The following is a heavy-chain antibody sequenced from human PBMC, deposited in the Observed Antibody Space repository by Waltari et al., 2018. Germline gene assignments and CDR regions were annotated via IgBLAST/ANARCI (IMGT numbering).Heavy chain of an antibody. Sequence: VQLVQSGAEVKKPGASVKVSCQASVYTFTSYAIIWVRQAPGQGLEWMGWISAHNGNTHYAQKVQGRVTMTTDTSTSTAYMELRSLRSDDTAVYYCARPSLGQYYLHGMDVWGQGTTVTVSS. V-gene: IGHV1-18*01. J-gene: IGHJ6*02. CDR1: VYTFTSYA. CDR2: ISAHNGNT. CDR3: ARPSLGQYYLHGMDV. D-gene: IGHD3-10*01.